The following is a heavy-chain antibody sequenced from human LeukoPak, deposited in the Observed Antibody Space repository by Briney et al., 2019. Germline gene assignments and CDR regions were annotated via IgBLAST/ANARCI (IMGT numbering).Heavy chain of an antibody. CDR1: GGTFSSYA. D-gene: IGHD5-24*01. CDR2: IIPIFGTA. CDR3: ASQGMATNGY. V-gene: IGHV1-69*13. Sequence: SVKVSFKGSGGTFSSYAISWVRQAPGQGLGWMGGIIPIFGTANYAQKFQGRVTITADESTSTAYMELSSLRSEDTAVYYCASQGMATNGYWGQGTLVTVSS. J-gene: IGHJ4*02.